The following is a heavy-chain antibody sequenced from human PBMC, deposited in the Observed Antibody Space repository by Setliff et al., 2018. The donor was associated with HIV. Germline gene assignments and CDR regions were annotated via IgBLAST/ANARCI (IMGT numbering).Heavy chain of an antibody. Sequence: SETLSLTCTVYGGSFSSSTDYWGWIRQPPGKGLEWIGTIYYTGNTYYNPSLKSRLTISVDTSKNQFSLKLSSVTAADTAVYYCARPITMVRGVLNYYYYYMDVWGMGTTVTVSS. V-gene: IGHV4-39*01. CDR3: ARPITMVRGVLNYYYYYMDV. CDR1: GGSFSSSTDY. D-gene: IGHD3-10*01. J-gene: IGHJ6*03. CDR2: IYYTGNT.